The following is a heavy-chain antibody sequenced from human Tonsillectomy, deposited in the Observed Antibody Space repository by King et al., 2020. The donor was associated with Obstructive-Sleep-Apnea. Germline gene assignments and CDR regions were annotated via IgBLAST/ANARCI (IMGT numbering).Heavy chain of an antibody. D-gene: IGHD6-13*01. Sequence: VQLVESGGGVVQPGRSLRLSCAASGFTFSNYTMHWVRQAPGKGLEWVAVISYDGNNKYYADSVKGRFSISRDNSKNTLYLRMNSLRGDDRAIYYCARDLEQQLVPSYFDYWGRGTLVTVSS. J-gene: IGHJ4*02. V-gene: IGHV3-30*04. CDR2: ISYDGNNK. CDR3: ARDLEQQLVPSYFDY. CDR1: GFTFSNYT.